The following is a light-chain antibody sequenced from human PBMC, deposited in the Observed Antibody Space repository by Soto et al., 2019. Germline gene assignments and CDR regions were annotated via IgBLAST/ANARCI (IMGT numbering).Light chain of an antibody. Sequence: IQWYHSLSSLSAYVGDRATLTCRASQGISSYLAWYQQKPGKAPKLLIYAASTLQSGVPSRFSGSGSGTDFTLTISSLQPEDFATYYSQQFNSYPITFGQGTRLDIK. CDR3: QQFNSYPIT. J-gene: IGKJ5*01. CDR2: AAS. CDR1: QGISSY. V-gene: IGKV1-9*01.